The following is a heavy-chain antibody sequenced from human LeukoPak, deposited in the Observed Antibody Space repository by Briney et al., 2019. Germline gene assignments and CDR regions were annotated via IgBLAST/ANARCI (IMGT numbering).Heavy chain of an antibody. CDR2: ISGGGDAT. Sequence: GGSLRLSCAASDFSFITYAMSWVRQAPGKGLEWVSTISGGGDATYYADSVKGRFTISRDNSKNTLYLQMNSLRAEDTALYYCARDGFGELTYDAFDIGGQGTMVTVSS. V-gene: IGHV3-23*01. CDR3: ARDGFGELTYDAFDI. CDR1: DFSFITYA. D-gene: IGHD3-10*01. J-gene: IGHJ3*02.